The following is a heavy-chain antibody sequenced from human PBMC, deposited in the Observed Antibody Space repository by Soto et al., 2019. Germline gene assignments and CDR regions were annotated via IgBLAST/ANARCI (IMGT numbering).Heavy chain of an antibody. CDR2: IIPIFGTA. CDR1: GGTFSSYA. D-gene: IGHD3-22*01. V-gene: IGHV1-69*06. CDR3: ASGGDSSGSHPWDY. Sequence: QVQLVQSGAEVKKPGSSVKVSCKASGGTFSSYAISWVRQAPGQGLEWMGGIIPIFGTANYAQKFQGRVTITADKSTSTACMELSSLGSEDTAVYYCASGGDSSGSHPWDYWGQGTLVTVSS. J-gene: IGHJ4*02.